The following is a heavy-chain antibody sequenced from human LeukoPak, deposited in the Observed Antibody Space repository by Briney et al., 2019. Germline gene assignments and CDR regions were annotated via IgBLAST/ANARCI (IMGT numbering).Heavy chain of an antibody. D-gene: IGHD1-7*01. Sequence: SETLSLTCTVSGGSVSSSSHYWGWVRQPPGKGLEWIGTIFYTGNTDYNPSLKSRVTISVDTSKNQFSLKVNSVTAADTAVYYCARGNYDYFDYWGQGTLVTVSS. J-gene: IGHJ4*02. CDR2: IFYTGNT. CDR1: GGSVSSSSHY. V-gene: IGHV4-39*01. CDR3: ARGNYDYFDY.